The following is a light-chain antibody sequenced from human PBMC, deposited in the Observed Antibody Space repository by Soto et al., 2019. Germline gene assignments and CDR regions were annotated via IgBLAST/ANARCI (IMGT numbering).Light chain of an antibody. J-gene: IGKJ1*01. CDR2: GAS. CDR1: QSVTSNY. V-gene: IGKV3-20*01. CDR3: QQYGSSPLWT. Sequence: IVLTQSPGTLSLSPGERATLSCGASQSVTSNYLAWYQQKPGQAPRLLIFGASIRVTGIPDRFIGSGSGTDFTLTISSLQSEDFAVYYCQQYGSSPLWTFGQGTNVDIK.